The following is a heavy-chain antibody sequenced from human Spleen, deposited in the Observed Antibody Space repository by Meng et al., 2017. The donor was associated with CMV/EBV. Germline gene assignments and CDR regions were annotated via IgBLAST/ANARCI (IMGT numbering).Heavy chain of an antibody. Sequence: CPVSGASLRRGGSSWRWIRQHPGKGLEWIGYIYYSGSTYYNPSLKSRVTISVDTSENQFSLKLSSVTAADTAVYYCARVNSNRYYFDYWGQGTLVTVSS. CDR3: ARVNSNRYYFDY. J-gene: IGHJ4*02. CDR1: GASLRRGGSS. V-gene: IGHV4-31*03. CDR2: IYYSGST. D-gene: IGHD2/OR15-2a*01.